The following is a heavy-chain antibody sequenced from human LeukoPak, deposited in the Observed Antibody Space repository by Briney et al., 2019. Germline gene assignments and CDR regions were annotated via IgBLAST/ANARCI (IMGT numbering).Heavy chain of an antibody. CDR3: ARHVHPGTETHGFDP. V-gene: IGHV5-51*01. CDR2: IYPGDSDT. Sequence: GESLKISCKGSGYSFTSYWIGWVRPMPGKGLEWMGIIYPGDSDTRYSPSFQGQVTISADKSISTAYLQWSSLKASDTAMYYCARHVHPGTETHGFDPWGQGTLVTVSS. CDR1: GYSFTSYW. D-gene: IGHD6-13*01. J-gene: IGHJ5*02.